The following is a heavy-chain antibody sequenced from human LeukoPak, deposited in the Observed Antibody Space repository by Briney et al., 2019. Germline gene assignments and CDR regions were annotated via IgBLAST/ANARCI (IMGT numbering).Heavy chain of an antibody. V-gene: IGHV4-59*01. CDR1: GGSISSYY. D-gene: IGHD3-10*01. Sequence: SSETLSLTCTVSGGSISSYYWSWIRQPPGKGLEWIGYFYYSGSTNYNPSLKSRVTISVDTSKNQFSLKLSSVTAADTAVYYCASSTLGDRYYYMDVWGKGTTVTVSS. CDR3: ASSTLGDRYYYMDV. J-gene: IGHJ6*03. CDR2: FYYSGST.